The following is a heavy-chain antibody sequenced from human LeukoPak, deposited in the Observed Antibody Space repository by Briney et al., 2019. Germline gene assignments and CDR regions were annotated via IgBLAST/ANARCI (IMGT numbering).Heavy chain of an antibody. Sequence: MPGGSLRLSCAVSGFTFSSYSMNWVRQAPGKGLEWVSSISSSSSYIYYADSMKGRFTISRDNAKNSLYLQMNSLRAEDTAVYYCARGHVTVSAHDDAFDIWGQGTMVTVSS. CDR3: ARGHVTVSAHDDAFDI. CDR2: ISSSSSYI. CDR1: GFTFSSYS. V-gene: IGHV3-21*01. D-gene: IGHD5/OR15-5a*01. J-gene: IGHJ3*02.